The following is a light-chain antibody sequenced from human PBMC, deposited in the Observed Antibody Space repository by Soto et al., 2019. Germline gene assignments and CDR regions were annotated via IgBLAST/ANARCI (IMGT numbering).Light chain of an antibody. J-gene: IGKJ2*01. CDR1: QNVNTN. Sequence: DIQMTQSPSSLSASVGDRVTLTCRTSQNVNTNLNWCQQDPGQAPKLLIYVAASLQSGVPRRFSGSGSGTDFTLTISNLQHEESATYYCQQNRDTPLTFGQGTNLGIK. CDR3: QQNRDTPLT. CDR2: VAA. V-gene: IGKV1-39*01.